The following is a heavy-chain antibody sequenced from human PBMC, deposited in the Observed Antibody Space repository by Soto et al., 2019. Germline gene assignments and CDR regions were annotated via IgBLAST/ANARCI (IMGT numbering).Heavy chain of an antibody. J-gene: IGHJ4*01. Sequence: SETLSLTCTVPGGSINNYYWSWTRQPPGKGLEWIAYGLRPDYTGYNPSLRNRVTISSDTSKNQFSLRLISVTAADTAVYYCVAGPDRAKSAYWGQGTLVTVSS. V-gene: IGHV4-59*01. CDR3: VAGPDRAKSAY. CDR2: GLRPDYT. CDR1: GGSINNYY.